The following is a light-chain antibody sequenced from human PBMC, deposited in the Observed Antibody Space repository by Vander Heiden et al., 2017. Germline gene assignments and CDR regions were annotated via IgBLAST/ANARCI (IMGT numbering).Light chain of an antibody. V-gene: IGKV3-20*01. CDR2: GAS. J-gene: IGKJ4*01. CDR3: QQYGSSPLT. CDR1: QSVSSSY. Sequence: ELALTQSPGTLSLSPGERATLSCRASQSVSSSYLGWYQQKPGQAPRLLISGASSRATGIPDRFSGSGSGTDFTLTISRLEPEDFAVYYCQQYGSSPLTFGGGTKVEIK.